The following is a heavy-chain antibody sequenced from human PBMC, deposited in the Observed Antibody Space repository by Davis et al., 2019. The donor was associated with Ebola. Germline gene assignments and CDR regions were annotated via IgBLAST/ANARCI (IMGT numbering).Heavy chain of an antibody. V-gene: IGHV3-30*04. Sequence: GESLKISCAASGFTFRNYAMHWVRQAPGKGLEWVAVVSHSEREKFYADSVKGRFTISRDNSENTLYLQMNSLRAEDTAVYYCARNPGGANGMDVWGQGTTVTVSS. CDR3: ARNPGGANGMDV. J-gene: IGHJ6*02. CDR2: VSHSEREK. CDR1: GFTFRNYA. D-gene: IGHD1-26*01.